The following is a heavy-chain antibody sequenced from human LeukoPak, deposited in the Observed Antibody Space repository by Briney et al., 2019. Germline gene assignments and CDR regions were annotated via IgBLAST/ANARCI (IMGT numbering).Heavy chain of an antibody. J-gene: IGHJ4*02. Sequence: SQTLSLTCTVSGGSISSGGYYWSWIRQHPGKGLEWIGYIYYSGSTYYNPSLKSRVTISVDTSKNQFSLKLSSVTAADTAVYYCARVQYDILTGYPYYFDYWGQGTLVTVSS. CDR1: GGSISSGGYY. D-gene: IGHD3-9*01. V-gene: IGHV4-31*03. CDR2: IYYSGST. CDR3: ARVQYDILTGYPYYFDY.